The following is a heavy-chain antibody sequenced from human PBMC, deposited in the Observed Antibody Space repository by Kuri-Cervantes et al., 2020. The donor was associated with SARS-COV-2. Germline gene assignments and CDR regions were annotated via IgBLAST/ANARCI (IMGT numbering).Heavy chain of an antibody. CDR3: ARARTLRFLEWLPLIADAFDI. Sequence: ESLKISCTVSGGSVSSGSYYWSWIRQPPGKGLEWIGYIYYSGSTNYNPSLKSRVTISVDTSKNQFSLKLSSVTAADTAVYYCARARTLRFLEWLPLIADAFDIWGQGTMVTVSS. D-gene: IGHD3-3*01. CDR2: IYYSGST. V-gene: IGHV4-61*01. J-gene: IGHJ3*02. CDR1: GGSVSSGSYY.